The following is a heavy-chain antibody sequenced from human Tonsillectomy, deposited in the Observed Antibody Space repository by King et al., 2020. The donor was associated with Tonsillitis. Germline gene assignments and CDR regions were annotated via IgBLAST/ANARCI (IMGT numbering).Heavy chain of an antibody. Sequence: VQLVESGGGLVKPGGSLRLSCAASGFTFSSYSMNWVRQAPGKGLEWVSSISSSSNYIYYADSVRGRFTISRDNSKNSLYLQMNSLRAEDTAVYFCVPYYLIVTGFYPSWFDPWGQGTLVTVSS. J-gene: IGHJ5*02. D-gene: IGHD3-9*01. CDR2: ISSSSNYI. V-gene: IGHV3-21*01. CDR3: VPYYLIVTGFYPSWFDP. CDR1: GFTFSSYS.